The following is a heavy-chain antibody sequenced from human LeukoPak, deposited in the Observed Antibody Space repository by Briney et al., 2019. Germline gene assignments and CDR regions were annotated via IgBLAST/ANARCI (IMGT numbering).Heavy chain of an antibody. V-gene: IGHV3-74*01. CDR2: INGDGSST. J-gene: IGHJ4*02. D-gene: IGHD6-19*01. Sequence: GGSLRLSCAASGFTLSRYWMHWVRQAPGKGLVWVSRINGDGSSTPYANSVKGRFTISRDNAKNTLYLQMHSLRADDTAVYYCARGWTSGWSDYFDYWGQGSVVTVSS. CDR1: GFTLSRYW. CDR3: ARGWTSGWSDYFDY.